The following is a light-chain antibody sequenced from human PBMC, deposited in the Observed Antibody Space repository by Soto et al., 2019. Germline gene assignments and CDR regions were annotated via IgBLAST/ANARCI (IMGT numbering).Light chain of an antibody. CDR2: GVS. CDR1: QSLSSAF. V-gene: IGKV3-20*01. Sequence: EIVLTQSPGTLSLSPGEKATLYCRASQSLSSAFLAWYQQKPGQAPRLLIYGVSNRATGIPDRFSGSGSGTDFILTISRLEPEDFALYYCGQFVSSPPRTFGQGTKVDIK. J-gene: IGKJ1*01. CDR3: GQFVSSPPRT.